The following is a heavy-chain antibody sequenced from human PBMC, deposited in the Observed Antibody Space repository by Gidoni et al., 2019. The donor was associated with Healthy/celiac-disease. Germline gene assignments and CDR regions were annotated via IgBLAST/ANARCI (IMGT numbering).Heavy chain of an antibody. V-gene: IGHV3-15*01. J-gene: IGHJ4*02. D-gene: IGHD3-10*01. CDR3: TTLYYGLY. CDR1: GFTFSNAW. Sequence: EVQLVESGGGLVKPGGSLSLYCAASGFTFSNAWMSWGRPAPGKGLEWVCRIKSKTDGGTTDYAAPVKGRFTISRDDSKNTLYLQMNSLKTEDTAVYYCTTLYYGLYWGQGTLVTVSS. CDR2: IKSKTDGGTT.